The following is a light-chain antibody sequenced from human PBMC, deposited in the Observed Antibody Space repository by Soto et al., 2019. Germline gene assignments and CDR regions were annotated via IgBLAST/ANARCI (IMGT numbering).Light chain of an antibody. V-gene: IGLV2-8*01. J-gene: IGLJ1*01. CDR2: EVS. CDR3: SSFAGRTPYV. CDR1: SSDVGGYND. Sequence: QSVLTRPPSASGSPGQSVTISCTGTSSDVGGYNDVSWYQQHPGKAPKLIIYEVSKRPSGVPDRFSGSKSGNTASLTVSGLQAEDEADYYCSSFAGRTPYVFGTGTKLTVL.